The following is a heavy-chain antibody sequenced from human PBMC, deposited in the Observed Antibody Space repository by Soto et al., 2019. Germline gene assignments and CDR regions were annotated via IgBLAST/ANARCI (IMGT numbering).Heavy chain of an antibody. D-gene: IGHD5-18*01. CDR3: ARVRHDTAMPIGY. V-gene: IGHV4-59*01. CDR1: GGSLSSYY. Sequence: SETLSLTCVVSGGSLSSYYWSWIRQPPGKGLEWIGYIYYSGSTNYNPSLKSRVTISVDTSKNQFSLKLSSVTAADTAVYYCARVRHDTAMPIGYWGQGTLVTVSS. CDR2: IYYSGST. J-gene: IGHJ4*02.